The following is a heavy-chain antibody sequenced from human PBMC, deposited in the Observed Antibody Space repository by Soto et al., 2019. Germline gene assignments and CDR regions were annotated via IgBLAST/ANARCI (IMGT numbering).Heavy chain of an antibody. J-gene: IGHJ3*01. CDR1: GFTVSSNY. CDR2: IYSGGST. V-gene: IGHV3-53*02. CDR3: ARAYYYDSSGYPNAFDL. Sequence: EVQLVETGGGLSQPGGSLRLSCAASGFTVSSNYMGWVRQAPGKGLEWVSVIYSGGSTYYADSVKGRFTISRDSSKHTLYLQMNSLRAEYTAVYYCARAYYYDSSGYPNAFDLWGQGTMVTVSS. D-gene: IGHD3-22*01.